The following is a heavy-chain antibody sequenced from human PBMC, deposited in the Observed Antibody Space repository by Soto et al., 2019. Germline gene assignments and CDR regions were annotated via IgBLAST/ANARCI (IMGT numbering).Heavy chain of an antibody. J-gene: IGHJ4*02. CDR3: AREVEYTSAFGISSSFDY. CDR1: GFMFSSYA. D-gene: IGHD6-19*01. CDR2: ISKGGSNL. Sequence: QVQLVESGGGVVPPGRSLRLSCAASGFMFSSYAIHWVRQAPGKGLEWVTVISKGGSNLYFADSVKGRFTISRDNSKNTLYLQMNSLRSEDTAVYYCAREVEYTSAFGISSSFDYWGQGTLVTVSS. V-gene: IGHV3-30-3*01.